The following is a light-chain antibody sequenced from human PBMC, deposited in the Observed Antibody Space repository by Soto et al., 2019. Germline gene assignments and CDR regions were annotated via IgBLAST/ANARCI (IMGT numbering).Light chain of an antibody. Sequence: QLVLTQSPSASASLGASVKLTCTLSSGHSSYAIAWHQQQPEKGPRYLMKLNSDGSHRKGDGIPDRFSGSSSGAEHYPTISSLQSEDEAYYYCQTWGTGIGVFGGGTKVTVL. CDR1: SGHSSYA. CDR3: QTWGTGIGV. V-gene: IGLV4-69*01. CDR2: LNSDGSH. J-gene: IGLJ2*01.